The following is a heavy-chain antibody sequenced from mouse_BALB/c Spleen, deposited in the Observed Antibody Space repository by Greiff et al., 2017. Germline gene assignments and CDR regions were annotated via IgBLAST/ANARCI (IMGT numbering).Heavy chain of an antibody. CDR1: GYTFTSYW. D-gene: IGHD2-3*01. CDR2: IYPSDSYT. V-gene: IGHV1-69*02. Sequence: QVHVKQPGAELVRPGASVKLSCKASGYTFTSYWINWVKQRPGQGLEWIGNIYPSDSYTNYNQKFKDKATLTVDKSSSTAYMQLSSPTSEDSAVYYCTRSWLLRNWYFDVWGAGTTVTVSS. CDR3: TRSWLLRNWYFDV. J-gene: IGHJ1*01.